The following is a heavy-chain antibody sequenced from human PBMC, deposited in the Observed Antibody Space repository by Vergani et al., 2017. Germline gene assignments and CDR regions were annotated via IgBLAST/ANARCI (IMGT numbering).Heavy chain of an antibody. CDR3: ARIDSSGYYYGGWFDP. CDR2: INTNTGNP. Sequence: QVQLVQSGAEVKKPGSSVKVSCKASGGPFKNSAFSWVRQVPGQWLEWMGWINTNTGNPTYAQGFTGRFVFSLDTSVSTAYLQISSLKAEDTAVYYCARIDSSGYYYGGWFDPWGQGTLVTVSS. J-gene: IGHJ5*02. D-gene: IGHD3-22*01. CDR1: GGPFKNSA. V-gene: IGHV7-4-1*02.